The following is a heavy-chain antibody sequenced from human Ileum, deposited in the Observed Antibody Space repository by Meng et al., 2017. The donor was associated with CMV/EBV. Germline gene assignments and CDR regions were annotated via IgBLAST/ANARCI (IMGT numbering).Heavy chain of an antibody. J-gene: IGHJ4*02. Sequence: QVHLVQSGAEVKNIGASVKVSFKASGYTFSSYSFSWVRQAPGQGLEWMGWISAYNGDIKYAQKFRDRVTMTTDTSTSTAYMDLRGLRSDDTAVYYCARDHASSSQLLDYWGQGTLVTVSS. CDR2: ISAYNGDI. D-gene: IGHD6-6*01. V-gene: IGHV1-18*04. CDR1: GYTFSSYS. CDR3: ARDHASSSQLLDY.